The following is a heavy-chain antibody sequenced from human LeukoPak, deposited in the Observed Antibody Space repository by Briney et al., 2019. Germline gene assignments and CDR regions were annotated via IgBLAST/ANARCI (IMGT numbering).Heavy chain of an antibody. CDR3: ASAKIGGVNAFDI. CDR2: ISSSGSTI. D-gene: IGHD3-16*01. J-gene: IGHJ3*02. CDR1: GFTFSSYE. V-gene: IGHV3-48*03. Sequence: GGSLRLSCAASGFTFSSYEMNWVRQAPGKGLEWVSYISSSGSTIYYADSVKGRFTISRDNAKNSLYLQMNSLRAEDTAVYYCASAKIGGVNAFDIWGQGTMVTVSS.